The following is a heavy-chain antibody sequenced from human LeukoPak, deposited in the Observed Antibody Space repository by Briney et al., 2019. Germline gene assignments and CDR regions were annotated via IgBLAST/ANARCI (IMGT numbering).Heavy chain of an antibody. V-gene: IGHV1-2*06. Sequence: ASVKVSCKASGYTFTGYYMHWVPQAPGQGLEWMGRINPNSGGTNYAQKFQGRVTMTRDTSISTAYTELSRLRSDDPAVYYCARLSGYSYGFDYWGQGTLVTVSS. CDR3: ARLSGYSYGFDY. J-gene: IGHJ4*02. D-gene: IGHD5-18*01. CDR1: GYTFTGYY. CDR2: INPNSGGT.